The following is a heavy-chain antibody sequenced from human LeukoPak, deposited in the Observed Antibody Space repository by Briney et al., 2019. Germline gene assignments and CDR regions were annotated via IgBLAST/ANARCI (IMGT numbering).Heavy chain of an antibody. Sequence: PSETLSLTCSVSGASISDYYWSWIRQSPGKGLEWIGYFYFSGTSTFNPSLQSRVTMSVDASKNQFSLKLTSVTAADTAVYYCVRHVTTGFNLFEYWSQGTLVTVSS. J-gene: IGHJ4*02. CDR1: GASISDYY. CDR2: FYFSGTS. CDR3: VRHVTTGFNLFEY. V-gene: IGHV4-59*08. D-gene: IGHD5-24*01.